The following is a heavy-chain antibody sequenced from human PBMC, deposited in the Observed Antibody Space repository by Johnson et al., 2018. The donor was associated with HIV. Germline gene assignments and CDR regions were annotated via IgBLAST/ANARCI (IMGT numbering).Heavy chain of an antibody. J-gene: IGHJ3*02. CDR2: ISYDGNNK. CDR1: GFTFSSYA. V-gene: IGHV3-30*14. Sequence: QVQLVESGGGVVQPGRSLRLSCVASGFTFSSYAMHWVRQAPGKGLEWGTVISYDGNNKYYADSVKGRFTISRDNSKNTLYLQMNSLRAEDTAVYYCAKEVPVYSYGYYDAFDIWGQGTMVTVSS. CDR3: AKEVPVYSYGYYDAFDI. D-gene: IGHD5-18*01.